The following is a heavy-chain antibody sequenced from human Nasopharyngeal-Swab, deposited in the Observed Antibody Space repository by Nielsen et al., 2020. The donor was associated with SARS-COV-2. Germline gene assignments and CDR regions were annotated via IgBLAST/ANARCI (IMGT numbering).Heavy chain of an antibody. CDR1: GGSFTSYY. CDR3: ARGLSGVAPAPILGLGPFYSYYYMDV. V-gene: IGHV4-34*01. J-gene: IGHJ6*03. CDR2: INHSGST. D-gene: IGHD2-2*01. Sequence: SETLSLTCVVYGGSFTSYYWGWIRQPPGKGLEWIAEINHSGSTHYNPSLKSRVTISLDTSKNQFSLKLSSLTAADTAVYYCARGLSGVAPAPILGLGPFYSYYYMDVWGKGTTVTVSS.